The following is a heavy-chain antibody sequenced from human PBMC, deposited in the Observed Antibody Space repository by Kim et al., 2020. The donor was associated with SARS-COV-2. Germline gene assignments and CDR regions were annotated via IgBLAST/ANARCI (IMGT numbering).Heavy chain of an antibody. CDR2: INHSGST. CDR3: ARAGYSYGSY. V-gene: IGHV4-34*01. Sequence: SETLSLTCAVYGGSFSGYYWSWIRQPPGKGLEWIGEINHSGSTNYNPSLKSRVTISVDTSKNQFSLKLSSVTAADTAVYYCARAGYSYGSYWGQGTLVTV. J-gene: IGHJ4*02. CDR1: GGSFSGYY. D-gene: IGHD5-18*01.